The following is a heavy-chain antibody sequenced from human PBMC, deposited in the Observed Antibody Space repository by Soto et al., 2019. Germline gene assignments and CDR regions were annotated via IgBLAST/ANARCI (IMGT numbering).Heavy chain of an antibody. D-gene: IGHD1-20*01. CDR1: GFTFSSYG. Sequence: QVQLVESGGGVVQPGRSLRLSCAASGFTFSSYGMHWVRQAPGKGLEWVAVIWYDGSNKYYADSVKGRFTISRDNSKNTLYLQMNSLRAEDTAVYYCAIGIEDGSNDAFDILGQGTIVTVSS. J-gene: IGHJ3*02. V-gene: IGHV3-33*01. CDR3: AIGIEDGSNDAFDI. CDR2: IWYDGSNK.